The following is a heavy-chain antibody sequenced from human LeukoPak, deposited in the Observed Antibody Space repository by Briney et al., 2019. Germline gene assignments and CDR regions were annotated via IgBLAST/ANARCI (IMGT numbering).Heavy chain of an antibody. D-gene: IGHD2-21*01. CDR1: GFTFSSYS. Sequence: GGSLRLSCAASGFTFSSYSMNWVRRAPGKGLEWVSSISSSSSYIYYADSVKGRFTISRDSSKNTLYLQMNRLRAEDAAVYYCAKAPVTTCSGAYCYPFDYWGQGTLVTVSS. V-gene: IGHV3-21*04. J-gene: IGHJ4*02. CDR2: ISSSSSYI. CDR3: AKAPVTTCSGAYCYPFDY.